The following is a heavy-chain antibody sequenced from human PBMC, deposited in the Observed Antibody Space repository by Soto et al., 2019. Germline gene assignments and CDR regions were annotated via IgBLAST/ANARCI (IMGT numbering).Heavy chain of an antibody. CDR2: ISYDGSNK. CDR1: GFTFSSYA. V-gene: IGHV3-30-3*01. J-gene: IGHJ4*02. CDR3: ARDRSY. Sequence: QVQLVESGGGVVQPGRSLRLSCAASGFTFSSYAMHWVRQAPGKGLEWVAVISYDGSNKYYADSVKGRFTISRDNSKKPLYVRMNSLRAEYTAVCYCARDRSYLGQGTLVTVSS.